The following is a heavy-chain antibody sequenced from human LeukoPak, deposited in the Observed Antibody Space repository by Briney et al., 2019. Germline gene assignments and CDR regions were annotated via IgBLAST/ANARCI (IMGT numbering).Heavy chain of an antibody. V-gene: IGHV5-51*01. CDR1: GYSFTSYW. J-gene: IGHJ3*02. CDR2: IYPGDSDT. CDR3: ARHSQTVAGSDAFDI. D-gene: IGHD6-19*01. Sequence: GESLKISRKGSGYSFTSYWIGWVRQMPGKGLEWMGIIYPGDSDTRYSPSFQGQVTISADKSISTAYLQWSSLKASDTAMYYCARHSQTVAGSDAFDIWGQGTMVTVSS.